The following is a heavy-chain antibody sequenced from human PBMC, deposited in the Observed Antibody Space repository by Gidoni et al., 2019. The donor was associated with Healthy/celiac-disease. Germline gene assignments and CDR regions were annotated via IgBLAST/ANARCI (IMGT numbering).Heavy chain of an antibody. V-gene: IGHV4-31*03. Sequence: QVQLQESGPGLVKPSQTLSLTCTVSGGSISSGGYYWSWIRQHPGKGLEWIGYIYYRGSTYYNPSLKSRVTISVDTSKNQFSLKLSSVTAADTAVYYCARRAFWSGYNNAGGFDYWGQGTLVTVSS. CDR1: GGSISSGGYY. CDR3: ARRAFWSGYNNAGGFDY. D-gene: IGHD3-3*01. CDR2: IYYRGST. J-gene: IGHJ4*02.